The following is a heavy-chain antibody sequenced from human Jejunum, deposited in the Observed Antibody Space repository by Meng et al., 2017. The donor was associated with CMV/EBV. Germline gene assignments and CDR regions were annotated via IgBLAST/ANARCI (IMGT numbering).Heavy chain of an antibody. Sequence: SGFTFSSSPMNWVRQAPGKGLEWVSYISSSGTTIYYADSVKGRFTISRDNAENSLYLQMNSLRAEDTAVYFCARDAVPAAPNWFDLWGQGTLVTVSS. CDR3: ARDAVPAAPNWFDL. J-gene: IGHJ5*02. D-gene: IGHD2-2*01. V-gene: IGHV3-48*03. CDR2: ISSSGTTI. CDR1: GFTFSSSP.